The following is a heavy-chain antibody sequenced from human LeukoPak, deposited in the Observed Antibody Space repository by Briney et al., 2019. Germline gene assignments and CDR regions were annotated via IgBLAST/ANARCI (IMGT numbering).Heavy chain of an antibody. CDR1: GFTFSSYS. Sequence: PRGSLRLSCVASGFTFSSYSTNWVRQAPGKGLEWVSSISNSGASTDYADSVKGRFTISRDNAKNSLYLQMTSLRAEDTAVYYCARESRRYGSGSYPPDYWGRGTLVTVSS. CDR3: ARESRRYGSGSYPPDY. D-gene: IGHD3-10*01. V-gene: IGHV3-21*06. CDR2: ISNSGAST. J-gene: IGHJ4*02.